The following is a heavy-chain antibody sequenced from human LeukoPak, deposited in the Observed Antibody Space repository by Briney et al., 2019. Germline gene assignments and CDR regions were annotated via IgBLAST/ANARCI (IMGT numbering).Heavy chain of an antibody. CDR3: ARLPYYDFWSGPPKLGLGAFDI. J-gene: IGHJ3*02. CDR2: IYYSGST. CDR1: GGSISSSSYY. Sequence: SETLSLTCTVSGGSISSSSYYWGWIRQPPGKGLEWIGSIYYSGSTYYNPSLKSRVTISVDTSKNQFSLKLSSVTAADTAVYYCARLPYYDFWSGPPKLGLGAFDIWGQGTMVTVSS. D-gene: IGHD3-3*01. V-gene: IGHV4-39*01.